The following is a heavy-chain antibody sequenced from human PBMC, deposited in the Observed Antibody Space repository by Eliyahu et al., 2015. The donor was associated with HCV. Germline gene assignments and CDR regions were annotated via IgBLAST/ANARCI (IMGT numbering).Heavy chain of an antibody. D-gene: IGHD2-2*01. Sequence: QVQLVQSGAEVKKPGASVKVSCKSSGYSFXDYYLYWVRQAPGQGLEWVGWINPHSGDTNYGQKFQGRVTLTRERSISTVYMELRSLRSDDTAIYYCARDRRRSVPAVRGNYFDSWGQGTLVTVSS. V-gene: IGHV1-2*02. CDR1: GYSFXDYY. CDR2: INPHSGDT. CDR3: ARDRRRSVPAVRGNYFDS. J-gene: IGHJ4*02.